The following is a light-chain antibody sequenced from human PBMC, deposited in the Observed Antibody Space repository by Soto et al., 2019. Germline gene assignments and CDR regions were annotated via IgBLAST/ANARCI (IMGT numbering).Light chain of an antibody. Sequence: EIVLTQSPATLSLSPGERATLSCRASQSVSSYLAWYQQKPGQAPRLLIYHASNRATGIPARFSGSGSGTVFPLTISSLEPEVFAVYYCQQRSNWPRGTFGQGTKLEIK. V-gene: IGKV3-11*01. CDR3: QQRSNWPRGT. J-gene: IGKJ2*02. CDR2: HAS. CDR1: QSVSSY.